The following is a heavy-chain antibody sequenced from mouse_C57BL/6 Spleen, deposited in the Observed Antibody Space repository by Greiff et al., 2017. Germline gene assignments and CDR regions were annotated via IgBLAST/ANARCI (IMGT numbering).Heavy chain of an antibody. J-gene: IGHJ4*01. Sequence: QVQLKQSGAELARPGASVKLSFKASGYTFTSYGISWVKQRTGQGLEWIGEIYPRSGNTSYTEKFKGKATLTSAKSSSTAYRELRSLTSEDSAVYFCARGGKVGQMDYWGQGTSVTVSS. V-gene: IGHV1-81*01. CDR2: IYPRSGNT. CDR3: ARGGKVGQMDY. CDR1: GYTFTSYG. D-gene: IGHD3-3*01.